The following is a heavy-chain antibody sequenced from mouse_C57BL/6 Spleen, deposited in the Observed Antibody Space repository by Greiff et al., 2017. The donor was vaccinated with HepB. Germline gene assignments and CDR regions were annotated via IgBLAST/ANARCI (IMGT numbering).Heavy chain of an antibody. J-gene: IGHJ4*01. Sequence: EVMLVESEGGLVQPGSSMKLSCTASGFTFSDYYMAWVRQVPEKGLEWVANINYDGSSTYYLDSLKSRFIISRDNAKNILYLQMSSLKSENTATYYCASDGYMGRLDYWGQGTSVTVSS. CDR3: ASDGYMGRLDY. CDR1: GFTFSDYY. CDR2: INYDGSST. V-gene: IGHV5-16*01. D-gene: IGHD2-2*01.